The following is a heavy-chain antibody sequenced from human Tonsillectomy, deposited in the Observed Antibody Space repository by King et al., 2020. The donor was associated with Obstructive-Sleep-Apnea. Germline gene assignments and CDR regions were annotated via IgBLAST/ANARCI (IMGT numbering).Heavy chain of an antibody. CDR3: ARAAFYYGSGSSWYFDL. V-gene: IGHV3-23*04. Sequence: VQLVESGGGLLQPGGSLGLSCVASGFTFSNYALSWVRQAPGKGLEWVSAISGSGGTTYYADSVQGRFTISRDNSKNTRYLQMNSLRADDTAVYYCARAAFYYGSGSSWYFDLWGRGTLVTVSS. CDR1: GFTFSNYA. D-gene: IGHD3-10*01. J-gene: IGHJ2*01. CDR2: ISGSGGTT.